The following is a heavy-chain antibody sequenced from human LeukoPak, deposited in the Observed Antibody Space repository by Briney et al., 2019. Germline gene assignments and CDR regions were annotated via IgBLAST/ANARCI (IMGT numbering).Heavy chain of an antibody. CDR3: AKDGGSSWYRWFDP. D-gene: IGHD6-13*01. Sequence: GGSLRLSCAGSGFTFSSYAMIWVRQVPGKGLEWVSAIGGRGTNTFYADSVKGRFTISRDNSKNTMYLQMNSLRAEDTAVYYCAKDGGSSWYRWFDPWGQGTLVTVSS. J-gene: IGHJ5*02. CDR2: IGGRGTNT. V-gene: IGHV3-23*01. CDR1: GFTFSSYA.